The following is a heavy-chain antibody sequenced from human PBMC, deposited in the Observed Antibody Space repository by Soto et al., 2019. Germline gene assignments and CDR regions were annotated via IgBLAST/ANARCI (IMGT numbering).Heavy chain of an antibody. Sequence: QVQLQESGPGLVKPSETLSLTCTVSGGSVSSGSYYWSLIRQPPGEGLEWIGYIYYSGSTNYNPSLKRRVTISVDTSKNQFSLKLSSVTAADTAVYYCARWAGTTYYYGMDVWGQGTTVTVSS. CDR2: IYYSGST. CDR1: GGSVSSGSYY. V-gene: IGHV4-61*01. CDR3: ARWAGTTYYYGMDV. D-gene: IGHD1-7*01. J-gene: IGHJ6*02.